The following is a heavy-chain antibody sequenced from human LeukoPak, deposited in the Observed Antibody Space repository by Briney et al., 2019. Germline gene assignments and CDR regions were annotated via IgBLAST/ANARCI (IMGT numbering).Heavy chain of an antibody. D-gene: IGHD6-19*01. CDR3: ARDPGGIAVAGDNFDY. V-gene: IGHV1-8*01. CDR2: MNPNSGNT. J-gene: IGHJ4*02. CDR1: GYTFTSYD. Sequence: ASVKVSCKASGYTFTSYDINWVRQATGQGLEWMGWMNPNSGNTGYAQKFQGRVTMTRNTSISTAYMELSSLRSEDTAVYYCARDPGGIAVAGDNFDYWGQGTLVTVSS.